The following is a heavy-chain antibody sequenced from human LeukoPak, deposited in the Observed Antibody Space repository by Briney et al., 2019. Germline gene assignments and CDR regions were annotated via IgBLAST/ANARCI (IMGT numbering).Heavy chain of an antibody. CDR3: ARSDPGNRVAARRRYFDY. Sequence: SQTLSLTCAISGDSVSSNSAAWNWIRQSPSRGLEWLGRTYYRSKWYNDYAVSVKSRITINPDTSKNQFSLQLNSVTPKDTAVYYCARSDPGNRVAARRRYFDYWGQGTLVTVSS. D-gene: IGHD6-6*01. CDR2: TYYRSKWYN. CDR1: GDSVSSNSAA. J-gene: IGHJ4*02. V-gene: IGHV6-1*01.